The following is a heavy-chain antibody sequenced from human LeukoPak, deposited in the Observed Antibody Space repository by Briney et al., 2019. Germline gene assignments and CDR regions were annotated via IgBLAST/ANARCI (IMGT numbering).Heavy chain of an antibody. CDR2: IYTSGST. J-gene: IGHJ6*02. Sequence: SETLSLTCTGSGGSISSYYWSWIRQPAGKGLEWIGRIYTSGSTNYNPSLKSRVTMSVDTSKNQFSLKLSSVTAADTAVYYCARDPGIVGASAPYYYYYGMDVWGQGTTVTVSS. V-gene: IGHV4-4*07. CDR3: ARDPGIVGASAPYYYYYGMDV. D-gene: IGHD1-26*01. CDR1: GGSISSYY.